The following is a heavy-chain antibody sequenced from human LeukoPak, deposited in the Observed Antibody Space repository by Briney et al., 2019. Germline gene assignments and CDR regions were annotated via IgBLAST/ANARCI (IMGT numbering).Heavy chain of an antibody. CDR3: ARFYYDSSSYSD. J-gene: IGHJ4*02. Sequence: ASVRVSCKASGYTFTGFYMHWVRQAPGQGLEWMGWINPNSGDTNYTQKFQDRVTMTRDTSISTAYMELSRLRSDDTAVCYCARFYYDSSSYSDWGQGTLVTVSS. CDR2: INPNSGDT. CDR1: GYTFTGFY. D-gene: IGHD3-22*01. V-gene: IGHV1-2*02.